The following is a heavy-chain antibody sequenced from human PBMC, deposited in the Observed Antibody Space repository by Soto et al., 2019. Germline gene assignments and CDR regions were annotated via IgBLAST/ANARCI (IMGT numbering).Heavy chain of an antibody. CDR3: ARESRAMDV. CDR1: GYTFTSYY. Sequence: QVQLVQSGAEVKKPGASVKVSCKASGYTFTSYYIHWVRQAPGQGLEWMGIINPSSGGTSYAQKIQGRVTMTRDTSTSTVYMDLRSLRSEDTAVYYCARESRAMDVWGQGTTVTVSS. J-gene: IGHJ6*02. V-gene: IGHV1-46*01. CDR2: INPSSGGT.